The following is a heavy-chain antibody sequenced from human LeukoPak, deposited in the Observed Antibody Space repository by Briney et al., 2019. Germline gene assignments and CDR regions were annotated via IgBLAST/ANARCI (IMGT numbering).Heavy chain of an antibody. CDR3: ARHGPYYYDSSGVDY. CDR2: IYYSGST. CDR1: GGSISSSSYY. D-gene: IGHD3-22*01. Sequence: PSETLSLTCTVSGGSISSSSYYWGWIRQPPGKGLEWIGSIYYSGSTYYNPSLKSRVTIPVDTSKNQFSLKLSSVTAADTAMYYCARHGPYYYDSSGVDYWGQGTLVTVSS. V-gene: IGHV4-39*01. J-gene: IGHJ4*02.